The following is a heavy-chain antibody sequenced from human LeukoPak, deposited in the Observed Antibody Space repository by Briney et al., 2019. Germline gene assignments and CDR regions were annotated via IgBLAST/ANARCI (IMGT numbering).Heavy chain of an antibody. CDR3: ARHSIGGVLRFLEWLP. CDR1: GGSISSSSYY. CDR2: IYYSGST. V-gene: IGHV4-39*01. J-gene: IGHJ5*02. Sequence: SETLSLTCTVSGGSISSSSYYWGWIRQPPGMGLEWIGSIYYSGSTYYNPALKSRVTISVDTSKNQFSLKLSSVTAAGTAVYYCARHSIGGVLRFLEWLPWSQGTLVTVSS. D-gene: IGHD3-3*01.